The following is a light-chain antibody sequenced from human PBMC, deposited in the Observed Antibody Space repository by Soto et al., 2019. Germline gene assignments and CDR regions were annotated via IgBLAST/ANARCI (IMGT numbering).Light chain of an antibody. CDR3: QQSYSTPRT. CDR2: AAS. V-gene: IGKV1-39*01. CDR1: QRISSY. J-gene: IGKJ2*01. Sequence: DIQMTQSPSSLSASVGDRVTITCRASQRISSYLNWYQQKPGKAPKLLIYAASSLQSGVPSMFSGRGSGTDFALTISSLQPEDFATYYCQQSYSTPRTFGQGTKLEIK.